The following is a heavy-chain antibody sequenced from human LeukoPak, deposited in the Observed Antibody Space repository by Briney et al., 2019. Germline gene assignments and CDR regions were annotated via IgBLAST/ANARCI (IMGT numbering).Heavy chain of an antibody. J-gene: IGHJ3*02. Sequence: GGSLRLSCAASGFTFSNNYMTWVRQAPGKGLEWVANIKQDGSDKYYMDSVKGRFTISRDNAKNSLYLQMNSLRAEDTAVYYCAREAVLEQLALDDAFDIWGQGTMVTVSS. CDR1: GFTFSNNY. D-gene: IGHD6-6*01. CDR3: AREAVLEQLALDDAFDI. V-gene: IGHV3-7*01. CDR2: IKQDGSDK.